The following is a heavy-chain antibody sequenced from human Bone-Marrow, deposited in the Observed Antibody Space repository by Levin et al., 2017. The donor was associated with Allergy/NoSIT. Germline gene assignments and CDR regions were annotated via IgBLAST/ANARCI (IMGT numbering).Heavy chain of an antibody. CDR1: GFTFTDYY. CDR3: TKCVTPGYYSYGLDV. V-gene: IGHV3-11*01. D-gene: IGHD3-9*01. Sequence: GGSLRLSCEISGFTFTDYYMGWVRQAPGKGLDWVAYISPSGSTIYTADSVKGRFAISRDNTKNSLYLQMASLRAEDTAVYYCTKCVTPGYYSYGLDVWGPGTTVTVSS. J-gene: IGHJ6*02. CDR2: ISPSGSTI.